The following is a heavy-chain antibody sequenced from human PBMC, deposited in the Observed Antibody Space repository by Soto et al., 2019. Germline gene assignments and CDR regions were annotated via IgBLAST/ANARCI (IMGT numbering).Heavy chain of an antibody. CDR3: ARDWVGDLAY. J-gene: IGHJ4*02. CDR2: ISGYNGDT. CDR1: GYTFTSYG. Sequence: QVQLVQSGGEVKQPGASVKVSCKTSGYTFTSYGISWVRQAPGQGLEWMGWISGYNGDTKYVQKFQGRVTLTTDTSTNTAYMEVRSLRSDVTAVYYCARDWVGDLAYWGQGTLVTVSS. D-gene: IGHD4-17*01. V-gene: IGHV1-18*01.